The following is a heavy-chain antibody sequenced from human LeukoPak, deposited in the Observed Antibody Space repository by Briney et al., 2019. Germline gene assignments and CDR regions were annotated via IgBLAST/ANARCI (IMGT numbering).Heavy chain of an antibody. CDR1: GGTFSSYA. CDR3: AIPLHPIVVVPAAIDYYYYGMDV. V-gene: IGHV1-69*13. J-gene: IGHJ6*02. CDR2: IILTFGTA. D-gene: IGHD2-2*02. Sequence: GASVKVSCKASGGTFSSYAISWVRQAPGQGLEWMGGIILTFGTANYAQKFQGRVTITADESTSTAYMELSSLRSEDTAVYYCAIPLHPIVVVPAAIDYYYYGMDVWGQGTTVTVSS.